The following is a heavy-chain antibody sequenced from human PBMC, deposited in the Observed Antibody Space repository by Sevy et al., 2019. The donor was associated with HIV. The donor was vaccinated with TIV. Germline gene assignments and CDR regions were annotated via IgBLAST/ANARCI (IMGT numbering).Heavy chain of an antibody. J-gene: IGHJ6*02. CDR3: ARDHSVRFNYYGMDV. D-gene: IGHD3-3*01. CDR2: IYSGDST. V-gene: IGHV3-53*01. CDR1: GFTVSSNY. Sequence: GGSLRLSCAASGFTVSSNYMSWVRQAPGKGLEWVSVIYSGDSTYYADSVKGRFTISRDNSKNTLYLQMNSLRAEDTAVYYCARDHSVRFNYYGMDVWGQGTTVTVSS.